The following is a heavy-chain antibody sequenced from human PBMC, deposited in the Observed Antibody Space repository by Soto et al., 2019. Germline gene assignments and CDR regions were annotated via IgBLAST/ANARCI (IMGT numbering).Heavy chain of an antibody. CDR3: ARQIYDSDSGPNFQYYFDS. D-gene: IGHD3-22*01. Sequence: GESLNIACKGSEYSFAGYWITWVRQMPGKGLEWMGRIDPSDSQTYYSPSVRGHVTISAAKSITTVFLQWSSLRASDTAMYYCARQIYDSDSGPNFQYYFDSWGQGPLVTVSS. CDR2: IDPSDSQT. V-gene: IGHV5-10-1*01. CDR1: EYSFAGYW. J-gene: IGHJ4*02.